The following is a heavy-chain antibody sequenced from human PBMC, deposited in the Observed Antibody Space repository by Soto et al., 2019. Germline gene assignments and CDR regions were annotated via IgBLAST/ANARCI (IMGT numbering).Heavy chain of an antibody. Sequence: SVKVSCKATGGSFNDYAVTWVRQAPGQGLEWMGGIIPIIGKPNYAQKFQGRVTMTTDTSTTTAYMELRSLRSDDTAVYYCARDLPDHKYDFWSGYYGENNWFDPWGQGTLVTVSS. CDR3: ARDLPDHKYDFWSGYYGENNWFDP. J-gene: IGHJ5*02. CDR2: IIPIIGKP. V-gene: IGHV1-69*10. CDR1: GGSFNDYA. D-gene: IGHD3-3*01.